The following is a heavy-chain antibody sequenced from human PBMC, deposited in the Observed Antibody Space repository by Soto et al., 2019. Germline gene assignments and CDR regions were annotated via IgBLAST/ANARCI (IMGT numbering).Heavy chain of an antibody. CDR1: GFTFSTFD. V-gene: IGHV3-13*01. CDR2: IGTLSDT. D-gene: IGHD3-10*01. Sequence: GGSLRLSCAASGFTFSTFDIHWVRQAPGKGLEWVSGIGTLSDTFYAASVQGRFTISRQNAKNSVYLQMNSLRAGDTAFYYCARGRSFSYDSTPPPMFDPWGQGTLVTVSS. J-gene: IGHJ5*02. CDR3: ARGRSFSYDSTPPPMFDP.